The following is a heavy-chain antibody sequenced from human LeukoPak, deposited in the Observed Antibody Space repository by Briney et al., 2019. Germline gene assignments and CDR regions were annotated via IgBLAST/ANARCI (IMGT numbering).Heavy chain of an antibody. Sequence: SVKVSCKASGGTFSSYGISWVRQAPGQGLEWMGGIIPIFGTANYAQKFQGRVTITADESTSTAYMELSSLRSEDTAVYYCARSLTTVKGDFDYWGQGTLVTVSS. CDR2: IIPIFGTA. V-gene: IGHV1-69*01. J-gene: IGHJ4*02. CDR1: GGTFSSYG. CDR3: ARSLTTVKGDFDY. D-gene: IGHD4-17*01.